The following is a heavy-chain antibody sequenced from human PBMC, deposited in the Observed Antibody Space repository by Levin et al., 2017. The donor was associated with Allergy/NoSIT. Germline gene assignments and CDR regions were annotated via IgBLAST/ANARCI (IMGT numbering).Heavy chain of an antibody. V-gene: IGHV4-59*01. Sequence: SETLSLTCTVSVGSMSSYYWAWIRQPPGKGLEWIGDIHYSGTTNYNPSLKSRVTISVDTSKNMFSLKMTSVTAADTAVYYCARSSTNGLCYNYWGQGSLVTVSS. CDR3: ARSSTNGLCYNY. D-gene: IGHD2-8*01. J-gene: IGHJ4*02. CDR2: IHYSGTT. CDR1: VGSMSSYY.